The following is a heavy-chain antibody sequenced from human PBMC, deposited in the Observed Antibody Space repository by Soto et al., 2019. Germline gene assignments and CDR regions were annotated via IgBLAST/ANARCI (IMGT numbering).Heavy chain of an antibody. D-gene: IGHD3-16*01. V-gene: IGHV3-74*01. CDR3: ARDPGAYDYGDY. Sequence: LRLSCAASGFTFSSYWMHWVRQAPGKGLVWVSRINSDGSSTSYADSVKGRFTISRDNAKNTLYLQMNSLRAEDTAVYYCARDPGAYDYGDYWGQGTLVTVSS. CDR2: INSDGSST. J-gene: IGHJ4*02. CDR1: GFTFSSYW.